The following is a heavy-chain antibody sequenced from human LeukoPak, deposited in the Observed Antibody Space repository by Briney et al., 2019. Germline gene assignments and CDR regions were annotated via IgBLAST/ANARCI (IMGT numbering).Heavy chain of an antibody. CDR2: ISPYNDIT. CDR1: VYSFTSTG. CDR3: ARHGNCGAGCYDY. J-gene: IGHJ4*02. D-gene: IGHD2-21*02. Sequence: ASVTVSCKASVYSFTSTGITWLRQAPGQGLEWMGWISPYNDITNYAQKFLGRVTMTTDTSTNTAYMELRSLRSDDAAVYFCARHGNCGAGCYDYWGQGTLVTVSS. V-gene: IGHV1-18*01.